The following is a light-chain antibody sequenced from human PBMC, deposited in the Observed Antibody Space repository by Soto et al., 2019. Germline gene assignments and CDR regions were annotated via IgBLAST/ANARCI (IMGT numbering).Light chain of an antibody. V-gene: IGLV3-1*01. CDR1: KLGDKY. J-gene: IGLJ2*01. CDR3: QAWDSSYVA. Sequence: SYELTQPPSVSVSPGQTASITCSGDKLGDKYACWYQQKPGQSPVLVIYQDSKRPSGIPERFSGSNSGNTATLTISGTQAMDEADYYCQAWDSSYVAFGRGTQLTVL. CDR2: QDS.